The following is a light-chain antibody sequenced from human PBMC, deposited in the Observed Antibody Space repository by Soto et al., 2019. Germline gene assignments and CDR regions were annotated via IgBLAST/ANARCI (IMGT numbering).Light chain of an antibody. CDR2: GAS. Sequence: EIVITQSPATLSVSPGERATLSCRASQSVRNNLAWYQQKPGQAPSLLIYGASTRATGIPARFSGSGSGTEFTLTISSLQSEDFAVYYCQQYDNWPPYTFGQGTKVDIK. CDR3: QQYDNWPPYT. J-gene: IGKJ2*01. V-gene: IGKV3-15*01. CDR1: QSVRNN.